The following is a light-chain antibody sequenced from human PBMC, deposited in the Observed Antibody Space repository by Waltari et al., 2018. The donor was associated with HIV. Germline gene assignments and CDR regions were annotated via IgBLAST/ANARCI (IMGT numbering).Light chain of an antibody. CDR1: STTIGADYH. J-gene: IGLJ3*02. V-gene: IGLV1-40*01. CDR2: GNT. Sequence: QSVLTQPPSLSGAPGQPVIISCTWTSTTIGADYHVHWYQHLPGTAPKLLIYGNTIRPSGVPDRFSGSKSGTSASLAITGLQADDEADYYCQSYDSSLSAWVFGGGTKLTVL. CDR3: QSYDSSLSAWV.